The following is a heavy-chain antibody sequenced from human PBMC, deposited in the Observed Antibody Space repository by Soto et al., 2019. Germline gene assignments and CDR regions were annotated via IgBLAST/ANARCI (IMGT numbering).Heavy chain of an antibody. CDR3: ARDLGYGDYGTDF. V-gene: IGHV1-18*04. Sequence: QVQLVQSGAEVKKPGASVKVSCQASGYSFSNNGISWVRQAPGQGFEWMGWINGDNGNTNYAQKFQGRVTMTTDTATSTAYVELRSLRSEDTAVYYCARDLGYGDYGTDFWGQGTLVTVSS. J-gene: IGHJ4*02. D-gene: IGHD4-17*01. CDR2: INGDNGNT. CDR1: GYSFSNNG.